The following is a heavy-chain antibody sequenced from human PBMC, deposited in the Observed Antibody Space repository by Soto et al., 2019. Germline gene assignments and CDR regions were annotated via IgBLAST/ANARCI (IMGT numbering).Heavy chain of an antibody. CDR3: ARRYGTTFDY. J-gene: IGHJ4*02. CDR2: IYYSGST. CDR1: GGSISSYY. D-gene: IGHD1-7*01. V-gene: IGHV4-59*01. Sequence: QVQLQESGPGLVKPSETLSLTCTVSGGSISSYYWSWIRQPPGKGLEWIGYIYYSGSTNYNPSLKSLVTTSVDTSKNQFSLKLSSVTAADTAVYYCARRYGTTFDYWGQGTLVTVSS.